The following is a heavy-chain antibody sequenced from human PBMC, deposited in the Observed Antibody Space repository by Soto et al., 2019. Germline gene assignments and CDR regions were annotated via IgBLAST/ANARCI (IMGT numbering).Heavy chain of an antibody. Sequence: SETLSLTCTVSGGSISSYYWSWIRQPPGKGLEWIGYIYYSGSTNYNPSLKSRVTISVDTSKNQFSLKLISVTAADTAVYYCARRGGGVLDYWGQGTLVTVSS. CDR2: IYYSGST. D-gene: IGHD3-16*01. V-gene: IGHV4-59*08. J-gene: IGHJ4*02. CDR3: ARRGGGVLDY. CDR1: GGSISSYY.